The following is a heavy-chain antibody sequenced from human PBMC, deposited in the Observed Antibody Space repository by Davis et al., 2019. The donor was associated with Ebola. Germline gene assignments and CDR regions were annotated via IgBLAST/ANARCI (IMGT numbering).Heavy chain of an antibody. J-gene: IGHJ6*02. D-gene: IGHD2-2*01. V-gene: IGHV4-34*01. CDR2: INHSGST. Sequence: PSETLSLTCAVYGGSFSGYYWSWIRQPPGKGLEWIGEINHSGSTNYNPSLKSRVTISVDTSKNQFSLKLSSVTAADTAVYYCARGQVKAGIVVVPAAAAVYGMDVWGQGTTVTVSS. CDR1: GGSFSGYY. CDR3: ARGQVKAGIVVVPAAAAVYGMDV.